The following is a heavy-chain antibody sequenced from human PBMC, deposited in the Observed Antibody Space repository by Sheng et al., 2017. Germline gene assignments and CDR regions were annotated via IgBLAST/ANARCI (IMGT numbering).Heavy chain of an antibody. Sequence: QVQLQESGPGLVKPSQTLSLTCTVSGGSISSGGYYWSWIRQHPGKGLEWIGYMYYSGSTYYNPSLKSRVTISVDTSKNQFSLKLSSVTAADTAVYYCAVTGSWYYSYYGMEVWGQGTTVTVSS. D-gene: IGHD6-13*01. CDR2: MYYSGST. J-gene: IGHJ6*02. CDR3: AVTGSWYYSYYGMEV. V-gene: IGHV4-31*03. CDR1: GGSISSGGYY.